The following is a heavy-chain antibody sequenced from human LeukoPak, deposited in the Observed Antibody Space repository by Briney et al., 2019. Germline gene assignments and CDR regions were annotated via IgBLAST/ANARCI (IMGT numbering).Heavy chain of an antibody. CDR2: IKEDGTEK. D-gene: IGHD3-22*01. J-gene: IGHJ4*02. Sequence: GGSLRPSCAVSGFTFSSYWMSWVRQAPGKGLEWVASIKEDGTEKYYQDSVKGRFTISRDNAKNSLYLQMNSLRAEDTAVYYCAREVVLSTSAWFEYWGQGTLVTVSS. CDR3: AREVVLSTSAWFEY. CDR1: GFTFSSYW. V-gene: IGHV3-7*01.